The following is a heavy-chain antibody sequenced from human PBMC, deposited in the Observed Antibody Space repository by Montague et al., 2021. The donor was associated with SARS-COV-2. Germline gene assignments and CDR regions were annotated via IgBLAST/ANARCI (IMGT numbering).Heavy chain of an antibody. Sequence: TLSLTCTVSGDSISSGTHYWSWIRQPAGKGLEWIGRIYSSGSTNYNPSLKSRVTISVDTSKNQFSLNLSSVTAADTAVYYCASVGGTEYRFFDYWGQGSLVTVSS. J-gene: IGHJ4*02. CDR1: GDSISSGTHY. D-gene: IGHD2-2*01. V-gene: IGHV4-61*02. CDR2: IYSSGST. CDR3: ASVGGTEYRFFDY.